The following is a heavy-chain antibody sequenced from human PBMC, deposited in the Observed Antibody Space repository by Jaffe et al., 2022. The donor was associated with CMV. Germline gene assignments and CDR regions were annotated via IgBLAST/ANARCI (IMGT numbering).Heavy chain of an antibody. V-gene: IGHV3-21*01. Sequence: EVQLVESGGGLVKPGGSLRLSCAASGFTFSSYSMNWVRQAPGKGLEWVSSISSSSSYIYYADSVKGRFTISRDNAKNSLYLQMNSLRAEDTAVYYCARVQAVAGFTAEGYWGQGTLVTVSS. D-gene: IGHD6-19*01. CDR2: ISSSSSYI. CDR3: ARVQAVAGFTAEGY. J-gene: IGHJ4*02. CDR1: GFTFSSYS.